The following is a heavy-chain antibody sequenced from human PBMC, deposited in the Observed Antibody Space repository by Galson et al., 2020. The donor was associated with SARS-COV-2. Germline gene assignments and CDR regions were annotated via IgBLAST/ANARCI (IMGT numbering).Heavy chain of an antibody. CDR3: ARVNQLPSEEWFDP. Sequence: SETLSLTCTVSGGSINNGDYYWSWIRQPPGKGLEWIGYIYYSGSTYYNPSLKSRATISIDTSKNQFSVKLSSVTAADTAVYYCARVNQLPSEEWFDPWGQGTLVTVSS. J-gene: IGHJ5*02. CDR1: GGSINNGDYY. CDR2: IYYSGST. V-gene: IGHV4-30-4*08.